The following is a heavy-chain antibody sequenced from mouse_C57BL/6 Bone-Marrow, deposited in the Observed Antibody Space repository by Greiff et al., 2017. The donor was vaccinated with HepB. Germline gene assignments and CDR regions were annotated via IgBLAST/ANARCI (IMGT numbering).Heavy chain of an antibody. Sequence: QLQQSGPVLVKPGASVKMSCKASGYTFTDSYMNWVKQSHGKSLEWIGVINPYNGGTSYNQKFKGKATLTVDKSSSTAYMELNSLTSEDSAVYYCAREGNYYGSSPWYFDVWGTGTTVTVSS. CDR2: INPYNGGT. CDR3: AREGNYYGSSPWYFDV. D-gene: IGHD1-1*01. J-gene: IGHJ1*03. V-gene: IGHV1-19*01. CDR1: GYTFTDSY.